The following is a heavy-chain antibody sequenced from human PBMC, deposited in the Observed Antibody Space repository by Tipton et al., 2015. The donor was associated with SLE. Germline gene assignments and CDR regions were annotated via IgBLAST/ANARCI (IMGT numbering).Heavy chain of an antibody. V-gene: IGHV4-31*03. CDR2: IYYSGST. CDR1: GGSISSGGYY. D-gene: IGHD3-3*01. CDR3: ARVGPFGVVGFDY. J-gene: IGHJ4*02. Sequence: TLSLTCTVSGGSISSGGYYWSWIRQHPGKGLEWIGDIYYSGSTYYNPSLKSRVTISVDTSKNQFSLKLSSVTAADTAVYYCARVGPFGVVGFDYWGQGTLVTVSS.